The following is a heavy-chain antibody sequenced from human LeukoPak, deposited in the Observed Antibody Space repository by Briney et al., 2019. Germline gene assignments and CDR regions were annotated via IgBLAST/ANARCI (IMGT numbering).Heavy chain of an antibody. CDR3: ARDGGYCSGGSCYQREYYFDY. V-gene: IGHV3-48*01. J-gene: IGHJ4*02. Sequence: GGSLRLSCAASGFTFSSYSMNWVRQAPGKGLEWVSYISSSSSTIYYADSVKGRFTISRDNSKNTLYLQMNSLRAEDTAVYYCARDGGYCSGGSCYQREYYFDYWGQGTLVTVSS. CDR2: ISSSSSTI. D-gene: IGHD2-15*01. CDR1: GFTFSSYS.